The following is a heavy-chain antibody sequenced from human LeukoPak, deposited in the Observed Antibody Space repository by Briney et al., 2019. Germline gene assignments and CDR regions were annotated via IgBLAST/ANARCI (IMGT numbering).Heavy chain of an antibody. Sequence: SVKVSCKASGGTFSSYAISWVRQAPGQGLEWMGGIIPIFGTANYAQKFQGRVTITADESTSTAYMELSSLRSEDTAVYYCARDAPTTDYMDVWGKGTTVTVSS. D-gene: IGHD1-26*01. V-gene: IGHV1-69*13. CDR3: ARDAPTTDYMDV. CDR1: GGTFSSYA. CDR2: IIPIFGTA. J-gene: IGHJ6*03.